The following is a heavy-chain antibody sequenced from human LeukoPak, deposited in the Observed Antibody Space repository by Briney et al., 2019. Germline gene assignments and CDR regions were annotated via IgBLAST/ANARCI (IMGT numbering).Heavy chain of an antibody. CDR1: GYRFNNYW. CDR3: ARQSLFISSGGIDY. J-gene: IGHJ4*02. Sequence: GEYLKISCKGSGYRFNNYWIGWVRQMPGKGLEWMVIIYPGDSDTRYSPSFQGQVTISADKSISTAYLQWSSLKASDTAMYYCARQSLFISSGGIDYWGQGTLVTVSA. D-gene: IGHD2-15*01. CDR2: IYPGDSDT. V-gene: IGHV5-51*01.